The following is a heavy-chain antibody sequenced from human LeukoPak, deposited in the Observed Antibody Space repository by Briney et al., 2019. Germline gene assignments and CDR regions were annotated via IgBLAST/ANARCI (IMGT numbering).Heavy chain of an antibody. D-gene: IGHD2-15*01. J-gene: IGHJ3*02. CDR3: AREGRSVDAFDI. CDR1: GYTFIDYH. Sequence: ASVKVSCKASGYTFIDYHIHWVRQAPGQGLEWMGWINPNSGGTNYAQKFQGRVTMTTDTSTSTAYMELRSLRSDDTAVYYCAREGRSVDAFDIWGQGTMVTVSS. CDR2: INPNSGGT. V-gene: IGHV1-2*02.